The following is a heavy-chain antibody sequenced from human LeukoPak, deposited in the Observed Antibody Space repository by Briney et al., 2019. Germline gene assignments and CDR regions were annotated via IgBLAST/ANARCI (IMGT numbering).Heavy chain of an antibody. Sequence: GASVKVFCKASGYTFTSYDINWVRQATGQGLEWVGWMDPNSGNRDYTQKFQGRVTMTRDTSISTAYMELSSLRSEDTAVYYCARYAVVAAMNWFDPWGQGTLVIVSS. D-gene: IGHD2-15*01. J-gene: IGHJ5*02. CDR1: GYTFTSYD. V-gene: IGHV1-8*02. CDR3: ARYAVVAAMNWFDP. CDR2: MDPNSGNR.